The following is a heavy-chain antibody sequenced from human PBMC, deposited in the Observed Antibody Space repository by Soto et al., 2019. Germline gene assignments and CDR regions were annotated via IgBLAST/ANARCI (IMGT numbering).Heavy chain of an antibody. J-gene: IGHJ3*01. D-gene: IGHD2-15*01. CDR1: GGSVSSGNYF. Sequence: QLQLQESGPGLVKPAETLSLKCAVSGGSVSSGNYFWGWIRQPPGKGLEWIGNIYYNGDTYYSPSLKGRVNRSVDTAKNQFTLTLTSVTATDTAVYYCAKRLIGNWYQGHAFDFWGQGTLFTVSS. V-gene: IGHV4-39*01. CDR3: AKRLIGNWYQGHAFDF. CDR2: IYYNGDT.